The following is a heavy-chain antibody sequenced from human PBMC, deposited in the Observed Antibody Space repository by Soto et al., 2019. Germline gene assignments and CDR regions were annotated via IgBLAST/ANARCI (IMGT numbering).Heavy chain of an antibody. D-gene: IGHD6-13*01. V-gene: IGHV1-18*01. CDR2: ISAYNGNT. J-gene: IGHJ4*02. Sequence: SVKVSCKASEDTFRNYAISWVRQAPGQGLEWMGGISAYNGNTNYAQKLQGRVTMTTDTSTSTAYMELRSLRSDDTAVYYCARVAAAEPVDYWGQGTLVT. CDR3: ARVAAAEPVDY. CDR1: EDTFRNYA.